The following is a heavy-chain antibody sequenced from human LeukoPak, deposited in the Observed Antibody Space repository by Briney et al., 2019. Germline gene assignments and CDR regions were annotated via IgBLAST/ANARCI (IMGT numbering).Heavy chain of an antibody. Sequence: ASVKVSCKASGYAFTSYDIIWLRQATGQGLEWMGWMNPNNGNTGYVQKLQGRLTMTRDTSISTAYMELSSLRSEDTAVYYCARDLVDNACDFWGQGTLVTVSS. D-gene: IGHD2-8*01. CDR2: MNPNNGNT. CDR1: GYAFTSYD. CDR3: ARDLVDNACDF. V-gene: IGHV1-8*02. J-gene: IGHJ4*02.